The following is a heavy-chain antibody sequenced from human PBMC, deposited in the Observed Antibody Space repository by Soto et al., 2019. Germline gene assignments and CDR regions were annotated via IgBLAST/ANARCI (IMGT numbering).Heavy chain of an antibody. V-gene: IGHV1-18*04. CDR2: ISSYNGKT. J-gene: IGHJ5*02. Sequence: QVQLVQSGAEVKKPGASVKVSCKASGYTFNSYGITWVRQAPGQGLEWMGWISSYNGKTNYAQKVQGRVTMTTDTSRSTAYMELRSLTSHDTAVYYCARGALPTATPSCFAPWGQGTLRTVSS. CDR1: GYTFNSYG. CDR3: ARGALPTATPSCFAP. D-gene: IGHD2-2*01.